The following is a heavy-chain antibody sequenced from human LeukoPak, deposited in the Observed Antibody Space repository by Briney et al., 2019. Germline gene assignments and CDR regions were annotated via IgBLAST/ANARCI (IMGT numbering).Heavy chain of an antibody. V-gene: IGHV3-66*02. Sequence: GGSLRLSCAASGFTVSSNYMSWVRQAPGKVLEWVSVIYSGGSTYCADSVKGRFTISRDNSKNTLYLQMNSLRPEDTAVYYCARDSSSSVGGFDYWGQGTLVTVSS. CDR3: ARDSSSSVGGFDY. J-gene: IGHJ4*02. CDR1: GFTVSSNY. D-gene: IGHD6-6*01. CDR2: IYSGGST.